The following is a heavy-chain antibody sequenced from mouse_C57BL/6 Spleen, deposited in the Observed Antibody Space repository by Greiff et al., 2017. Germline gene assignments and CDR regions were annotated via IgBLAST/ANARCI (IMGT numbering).Heavy chain of an antibody. Sequence: VKLQESGAELVRPGASVTLSCKASGYTFADYEMHWVKQTPVHGLEWIGAIDPETGGTAYNQKFKGKAILTADKSSSTAYMELRSLTSEDSAVYYCTRNPLITTVVADYWGQGTTLTVSS. CDR2: IDPETGGT. J-gene: IGHJ2*01. D-gene: IGHD1-1*01. CDR3: TRNPLITTVVADY. CDR1: GYTFADYE. V-gene: IGHV1-15*01.